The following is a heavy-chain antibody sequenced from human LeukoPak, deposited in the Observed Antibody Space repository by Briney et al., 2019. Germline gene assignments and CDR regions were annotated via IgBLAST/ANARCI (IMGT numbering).Heavy chain of an antibody. CDR3: ARRVAALGAFDI. V-gene: IGHV5-51*01. CDR1: GYSFTSYW. CDR2: IYPGDSET. D-gene: IGHD6-19*01. Sequence: GESLKISCRGSGYSFTSYWIAWVRQMPGKGLEWMGIIYPGDSETRYSPSFQGQVTISADKSISTAYLQWSSLKASDTAMYYCARRVAALGAFDIWGQGTMVTVPS. J-gene: IGHJ3*02.